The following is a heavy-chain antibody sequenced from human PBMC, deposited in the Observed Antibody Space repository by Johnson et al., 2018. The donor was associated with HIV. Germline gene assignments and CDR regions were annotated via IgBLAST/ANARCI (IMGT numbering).Heavy chain of an antibody. CDR3: ARDLPSTMIVVVIQPRDAFDI. D-gene: IGHD3-22*01. CDR1: GFTFDDYG. V-gene: IGHV3-23*04. Sequence: VQLVESGGGLIQPGGSLRLSCAASGFTFDDYGMSWVRQAPGKGLEWVSAISGSGGSTYYADSVKGRFTISRDNSKNTLYLQMNSLRAEDTAVYYCARDLPSTMIVVVIQPRDAFDIWGRGTRVTVSS. CDR2: ISGSGGST. J-gene: IGHJ3*02.